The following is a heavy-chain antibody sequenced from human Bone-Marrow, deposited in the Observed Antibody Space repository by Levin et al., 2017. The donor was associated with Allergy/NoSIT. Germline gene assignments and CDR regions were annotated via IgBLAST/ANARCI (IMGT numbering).Heavy chain of an antibody. D-gene: IGHD3-3*01. CDR3: ARDARSIRFLEWLLGRYYYMDV. CDR1: GYTFTSYA. V-gene: IGHV7-4-1*02. CDR2: INTNTGNP. Sequence: PGESLKISCKASGYTFTSYAMNWVRQAPGQGLEWMGWINTNTGNPTYAQGFTGRFVFSLDTSVSTAYLQISSLKAEDTAVYYCARDARSIRFLEWLLGRYYYMDVWGKGTTVTVSS. J-gene: IGHJ6*03.